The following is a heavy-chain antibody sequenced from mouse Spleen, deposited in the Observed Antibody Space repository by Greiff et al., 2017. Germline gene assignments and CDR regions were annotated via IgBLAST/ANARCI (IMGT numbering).Heavy chain of an antibody. CDR3: ARHGYYYDGSYGWFAY. D-gene: IGHD1-1*01. CDR1: GYTFTEYT. CDR2: FYPGSGSI. V-gene: IGHV1-62-2*01. J-gene: IGHJ3*01. Sequence: VQRVESGAELVKPGASVKLSCKASGYTFTEYTIHWVKQRSGQGLEWIGWFYPGSGSIKYNEKFKDKATLTADKSSSTVYMELSRLTSEDSAVYFCARHGYYYDGSYGWFAYWGQGTLVTVSA.